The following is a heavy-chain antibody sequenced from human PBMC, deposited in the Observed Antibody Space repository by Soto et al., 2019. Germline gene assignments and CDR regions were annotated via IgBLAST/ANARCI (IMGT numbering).Heavy chain of an antibody. CDR1: GGSFSGYY. V-gene: IGHV4-34*01. D-gene: IGHD3-3*01. CDR3: VRGVSNYDFWSGYSHYYYYMDV. Sequence: PSETLSLTCAVYGGSFSGYYWSWIRQPPGKGLEWIGEINHSGSTNYNPSLKSRVTISVDTSKSQFSLKLSSVTAADTAIYYCVRGVSNYDFWSGYSHYYYYMDVWGKGTTVTVSS. CDR2: INHSGST. J-gene: IGHJ6*03.